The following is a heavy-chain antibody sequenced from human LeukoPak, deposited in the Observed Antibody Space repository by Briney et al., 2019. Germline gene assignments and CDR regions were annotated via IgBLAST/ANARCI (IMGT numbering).Heavy chain of an antibody. CDR1: GDSVSSNSAA. CDR3: ARDTFGGVNAGGDIYYFDY. D-gene: IGHD3-16*01. CDR2: TYYRSKWYN. J-gene: IGHJ4*02. V-gene: IGHV6-1*01. Sequence: SQTLSLTCAISGDSVSSNSAAWNWIRQSPSRGLEWLGRTYYRSKWYNDYAVSVKSRITINPDTSKNQFSLQLTSVTPEDTAVYYCARDTFGGVNAGGDIYYFDYWGQGTLVTVSS.